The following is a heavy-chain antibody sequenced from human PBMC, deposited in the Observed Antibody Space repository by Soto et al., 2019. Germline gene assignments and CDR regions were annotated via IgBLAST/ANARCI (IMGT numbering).Heavy chain of an antibody. D-gene: IGHD1-7*01. CDR1: GFTFSSYA. CDR2: ISGSGGST. CDR3: AKTSRKLELQTDLYYYYYGMDV. V-gene: IGHV3-23*01. J-gene: IGHJ6*02. Sequence: GGSLRLSCAASGFTFSSYAMSWVRQAPGKGLEWVSAISGSGGSTYYADSVKGRFTISRDNSKNTLYLQMNSLRAEDTAVYYCAKTSRKLELQTDLYYYYYGMDVWGQGTTVTVSS.